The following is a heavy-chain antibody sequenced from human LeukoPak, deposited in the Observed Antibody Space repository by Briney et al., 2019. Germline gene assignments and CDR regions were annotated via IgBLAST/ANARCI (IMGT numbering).Heavy chain of an antibody. CDR2: IRYDGSNK. D-gene: IGHD6-6*01. V-gene: IGHV3-30*02. J-gene: IGHJ6*03. Sequence: PGGSLRLSCAASGFSLSRYAMHWVRQAPGKGLEWVAFIRYDGSNKYYADSVKGRFTISRDNSKNTLYLQMNSLRAEDTAVYYCAKRGSGPSYSSSSSPYYYYYMDVWGKGITVTVSS. CDR1: GFSLSRYA. CDR3: AKRGSGPSYSSSSSPYYYYYMDV.